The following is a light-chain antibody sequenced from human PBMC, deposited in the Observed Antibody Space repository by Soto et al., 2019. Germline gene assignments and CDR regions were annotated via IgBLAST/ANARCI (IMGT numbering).Light chain of an antibody. J-gene: IGKJ3*01. CDR1: QGISSW. Sequence: DIQMTQSPSSVSASVGDRVTITCRASQGISSWLVWYQQKPGKAPKLLIYAASSLQSGVPSRFSGSGSGTDLTLTLSSLQLEDFDTYDCQQANSFPPGITFGPGTKVDIK. V-gene: IGKV1D-12*01. CDR2: AAS. CDR3: QQANSFPPGIT.